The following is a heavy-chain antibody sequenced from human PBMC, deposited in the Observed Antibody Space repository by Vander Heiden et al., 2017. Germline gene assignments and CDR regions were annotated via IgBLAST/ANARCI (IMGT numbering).Heavy chain of an antibody. CDR3: ARDPEYYYGSGSSSPSPFFDY. V-gene: IGHV6-1*01. D-gene: IGHD3-10*01. J-gene: IGHJ4*02. CDR1: GDSVSSNSAA. Sequence: VQLQQSGQGLGKPSQTLPLTCAIPGDSVSSNSAAWNWIGQSPSRGLEWLERTYYRSKWYNDYAVSVKSRITINPDTSKNQFSLQLNSVTPEDTAVYYCARDPEYYYGSGSSSPSPFFDYWGQGTLVTVSS. CDR2: TYYRSKWYN.